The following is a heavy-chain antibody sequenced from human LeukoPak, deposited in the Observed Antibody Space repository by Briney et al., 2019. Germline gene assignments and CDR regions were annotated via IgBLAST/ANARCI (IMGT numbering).Heavy chain of an antibody. CDR1: GGSFTDYH. CDR2: INYTGRT. Sequence: SETLSLTCAVYGGSFTDYHWSGIRQSPGGGLEWIGEINYTGRTHYKPSIKSRATISIDMSKNQVSLKMTSMAAADTAIYYCARERRVEVAARTTVAFDVWGQGTMVTVSS. J-gene: IGHJ3*01. V-gene: IGHV4-34*01. D-gene: IGHD6-19*01. CDR3: ARERRVEVAARTTVAFDV.